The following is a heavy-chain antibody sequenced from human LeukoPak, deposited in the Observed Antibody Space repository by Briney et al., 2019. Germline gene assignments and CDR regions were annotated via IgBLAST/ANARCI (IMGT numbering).Heavy chain of an antibody. J-gene: IGHJ3*02. CDR2: IYYSGST. CDR1: GGSISSSSYY. V-gene: IGHV4-39*01. Sequence: PSETLSLTCTVSGGSISSSSYYWGWIRQPPGKGLEWIGSIYYSGSTYYNPSLKSRVTISVGTSKNQFSLKLSSVTAADTAVYYCARLLYDAFDIWGQGTMVTVSS. CDR3: ARLLYDAFDI. D-gene: IGHD2/OR15-2a*01.